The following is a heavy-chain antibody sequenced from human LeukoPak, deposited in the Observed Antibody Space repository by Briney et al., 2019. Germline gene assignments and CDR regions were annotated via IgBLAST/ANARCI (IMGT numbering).Heavy chain of an antibody. J-gene: IGHJ5*02. CDR2: FYLGYSDH. CDR1: GYSFTSYW. Sequence: GESLKISCKGSGYSFTSYWIGWVRQMPGKGLEWMGIFYLGYSDHRYSPSFQGQVTISADKSINTAYLQWSSLKASDTAIYYCARRYYDSLGYAGLNWFDPWGQGTQVTVSS. D-gene: IGHD3-9*01. CDR3: ARRYYDSLGYAGLNWFDP. V-gene: IGHV5-51*01.